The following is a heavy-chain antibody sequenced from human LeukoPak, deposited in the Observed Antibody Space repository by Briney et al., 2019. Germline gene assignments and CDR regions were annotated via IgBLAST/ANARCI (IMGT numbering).Heavy chain of an antibody. Sequence: HPGASLRLSCAASGFTFSNYAMSWVRQAPGKGLEWVSAITGSGGNTYYADSVKGRFTISRDNSKNTVFLQMNSLRAEDTAVYYCAKWGDYDVLTGYYVSDYWGQGTLVPVSS. D-gene: IGHD3-9*01. CDR3: AKWGDYDVLTGYYVSDY. V-gene: IGHV3-23*01. J-gene: IGHJ4*02. CDR1: GFTFSNYA. CDR2: ITGSGGNT.